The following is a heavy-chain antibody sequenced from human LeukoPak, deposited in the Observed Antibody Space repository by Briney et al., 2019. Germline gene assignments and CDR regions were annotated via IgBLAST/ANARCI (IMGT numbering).Heavy chain of an antibody. CDR3: ARGRFPTDDAFDI. CDR2: IYTSGST. Sequence: SETLSLTCAVYGGSFSGYYWSWIRQPAGKGLEWIGRIYTSGSTNYNPSLKSRVTMSVDTSKNQFSLKLSSVTAADTAVYYCARGRFPTDDAFDIWGQGTMVTVSS. J-gene: IGHJ3*02. CDR1: GGSFSGYY. D-gene: IGHD1-26*01. V-gene: IGHV4-59*10.